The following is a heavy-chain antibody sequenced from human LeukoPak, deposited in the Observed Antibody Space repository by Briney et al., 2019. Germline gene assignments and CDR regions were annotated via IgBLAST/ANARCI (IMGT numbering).Heavy chain of an antibody. V-gene: IGHV4-38-2*02. CDR1: GHSISSGYY. CDR2: IYHSGST. CDR3: ARDGGYSYGVDY. D-gene: IGHD5-18*01. Sequence: SETLSLTCTVSGHSISSGYYWGWIRQPPGKGLEWIGSIYHSGSTYYNPSLKSRVTISVDTSKNQFSLKLSSVTAADTAVYYCARDGGYSYGVDYWGQGTLVTVSS. J-gene: IGHJ4*02.